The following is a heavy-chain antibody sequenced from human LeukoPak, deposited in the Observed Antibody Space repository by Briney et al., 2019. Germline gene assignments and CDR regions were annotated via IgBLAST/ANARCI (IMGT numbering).Heavy chain of an antibody. D-gene: IGHD1-26*01. CDR1: GFTFSDYY. CDR2: ISSSSSDT. V-gene: IGHV3-11*06. CDR3: ARVGATWYFQH. Sequence: PGGSLRLSCAASGFTFSDYYLTWIRQAPGKGLEWVSYISSSSSDTNYADSVRGRFTIPRDNANKSLYLQMNSLRDEDTAVYYCARVGATWYFQHWGQGALVTVSS. J-gene: IGHJ1*01.